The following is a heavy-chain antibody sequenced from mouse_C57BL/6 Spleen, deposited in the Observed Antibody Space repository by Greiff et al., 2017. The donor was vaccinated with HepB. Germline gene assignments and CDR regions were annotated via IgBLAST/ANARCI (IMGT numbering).Heavy chain of an antibody. CDR1: GYTFTSYG. V-gene: IGHV1-81*01. CDR3: ACYYGNYGAMDY. CDR2: IYPRSGNT. D-gene: IGHD2-1*01. Sequence: QVQLKQSGAELARPGASVKLSCKASGYTFTSYGISWVKQRTGQGLEWIGEIYPRSGNTYYNEKFKGKATLTADKSSSTAYMELRSLTSEDSAVYFCACYYGNYGAMDYWGQGTSVTVSS. J-gene: IGHJ4*01.